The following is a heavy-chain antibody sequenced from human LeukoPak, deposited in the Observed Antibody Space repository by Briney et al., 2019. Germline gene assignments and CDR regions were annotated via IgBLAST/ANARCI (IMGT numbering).Heavy chain of an antibody. CDR1: RFTLSSYW. CDR3: ASRTGVY. V-gene: IGHV3-74*01. Sequence: PGGSLRLSCAAARFTLSSYWMHWVRQAPGKGLVWVSRINTDGSSTNYADSVKGRFTTSIDNAMNTLYQQMNNLRAEDTAVYYCASRTGVYWGQGTLVSVSS. J-gene: IGHJ4*02. D-gene: IGHD1-14*01. CDR2: INTDGSST.